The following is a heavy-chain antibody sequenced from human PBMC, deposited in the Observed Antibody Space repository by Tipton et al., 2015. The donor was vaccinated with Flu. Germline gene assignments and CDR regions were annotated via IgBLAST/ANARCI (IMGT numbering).Heavy chain of an antibody. CDR3: ARLSYYDVDLKNYYFDF. Sequence: LRLSCTVSSGSIRSTNYFCAWIRQPPGKRLELIGSIYPSGTTYYNPSLKSRVTISADTSKNQFSLKLSSLTAADTAVYYCARLSYYDVDLKNYYFDFWGLGVLVTVSS. V-gene: IGHV4-39*01. D-gene: IGHD3-10*02. J-gene: IGHJ4*02. CDR2: IYPSGTT. CDR1: SGSIRSTNYF.